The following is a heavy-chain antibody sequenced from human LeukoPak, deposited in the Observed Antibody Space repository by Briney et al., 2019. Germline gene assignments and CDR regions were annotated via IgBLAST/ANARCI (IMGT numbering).Heavy chain of an antibody. CDR1: GGSISSGSYY. V-gene: IGHV4-61*02. CDR3: ARSGTYYNNWFDP. J-gene: IGHJ5*02. CDR2: IYNSGNT. D-gene: IGHD3-10*01. Sequence: PSETLSLTCTVSGGSISSGSYYWSWIRQPAGKGLEWIGRIYNSGNTTYNPSLKSRVTMSVDTSKNQFSLKLNSVTAADTAVYYCARSGTYYNNWFDPWGQGTLLTVSS.